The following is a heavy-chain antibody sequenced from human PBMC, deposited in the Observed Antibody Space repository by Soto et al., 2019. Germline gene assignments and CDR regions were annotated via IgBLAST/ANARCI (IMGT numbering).Heavy chain of an antibody. J-gene: IGHJ3*02. Sequence: ASVKVSCKASGYTFTSYGISWVRQAPGQGLEWMGWISTFNSDANYAQKFRGRVTMTTDTSTNTAYMELRSLRSEDTAVYYCARGGYCSGGSCYPNGAFDIWGQGTMVTVSS. CDR2: ISTFNSDA. CDR1: GYTFTSYG. V-gene: IGHV1-18*01. CDR3: ARGGYCSGGSCYPNGAFDI. D-gene: IGHD2-15*01.